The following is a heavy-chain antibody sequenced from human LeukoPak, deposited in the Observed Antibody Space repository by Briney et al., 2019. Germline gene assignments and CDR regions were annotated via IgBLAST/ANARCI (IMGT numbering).Heavy chain of an antibody. CDR3: AKEWSNWDYFRYFDY. CDR1: GFTFSSYA. V-gene: IGHV3-23*01. Sequence: GGPLRLSCAASGFTFSSYAMNWVRQAPGKGLEWVSGISGTEDNTYYADPVMGRFTISRDNSKNTVYLQMNSLRAEDTAVYYCAKEWSNWDYFRYFDYWGQGTPLTVSS. J-gene: IGHJ4*02. CDR2: ISGTEDNT. D-gene: IGHD1-7*01.